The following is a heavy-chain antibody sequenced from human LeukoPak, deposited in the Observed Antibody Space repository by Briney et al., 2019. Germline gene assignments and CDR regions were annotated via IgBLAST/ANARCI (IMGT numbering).Heavy chain of an antibody. Sequence: SETLSLTCTASGGSISSGGYYWSWIRQHPGKGLEWIGYIYYSGSTYYNPSLKSRVTISVDTSKNQFSLKLSSVTAADTAVYYCARDHPGDGGDRASYLYFDYWGQGTLVTVSS. J-gene: IGHJ4*02. V-gene: IGHV4-31*03. CDR1: GGSISSGGYY. D-gene: IGHD2-21*02. CDR3: ARDHPGDGGDRASYLYFDY. CDR2: IYYSGST.